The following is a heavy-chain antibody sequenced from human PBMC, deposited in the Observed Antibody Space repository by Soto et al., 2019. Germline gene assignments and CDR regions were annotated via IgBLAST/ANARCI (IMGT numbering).Heavy chain of an antibody. CDR2: INPNDGNT. D-gene: IGHD6-6*01. CDR3: ARDLGYSGSSPDAFDI. CDR1: GYTFTSYY. Sequence: ASVKVSCKASGYTFTSYYMHWVRQAPGQGLEWMGWINPNDGNTNYAQKLQGRDTMTTDTSTSTAYMELRSLRSDDTAVYYCARDLGYSGSSPDAFDIWGQGTMVTVSS. J-gene: IGHJ3*02. V-gene: IGHV1-18*04.